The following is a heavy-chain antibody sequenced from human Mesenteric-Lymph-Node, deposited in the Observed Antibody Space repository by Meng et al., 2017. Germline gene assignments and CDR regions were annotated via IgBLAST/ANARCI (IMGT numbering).Heavy chain of an antibody. V-gene: IGHV4-39*07. CDR3: ARDTSGGYNWFDP. CDR2: MHYSGRT. CDR1: GGSIISGTDH. D-gene: IGHD6-19*01. J-gene: IGHJ5*02. Sequence: GSLRLSCTVSGGSIISGTDHWGWIRQPPGKGLEYIGSMHYSGRTFYNFSLKSRLTKSVDTSKNQFSLKLSSVTAADTAVYYCARDTSGGYNWFDPWGQGTLVTVSS.